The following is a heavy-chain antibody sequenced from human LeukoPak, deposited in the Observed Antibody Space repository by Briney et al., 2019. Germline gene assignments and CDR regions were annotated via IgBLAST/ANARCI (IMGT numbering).Heavy chain of an antibody. J-gene: IGHJ4*02. V-gene: IGHV4-59*11. CDR1: GDSISGPY. D-gene: IGHD3-10*01. Sequence: SETLSLTCNVSGDSISGPYWNWIRQSPGRGLEWIGYTHYTGETNYNPSLKSRLTMSVDTSNNQVFLRLSSVTAADTAVYYCGRNLGSGSDHWGQGTLVTVSS. CDR2: THYTGET. CDR3: GRNLGSGSDH.